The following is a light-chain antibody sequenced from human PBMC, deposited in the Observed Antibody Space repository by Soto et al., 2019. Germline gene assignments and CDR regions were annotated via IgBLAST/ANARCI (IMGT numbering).Light chain of an antibody. J-gene: IGKJ2*01. Sequence: DIQMTQSPSSLSASVGDTVTITCRASQSISTYLNWYQQQPGKAPKLLIYAASNLQSGVPSRFSGSGLGKNFPLTIHPPQPEDSATYYCQKSSSPPVLFAQGNNL. CDR3: QKSSSPPVL. CDR1: QSISTY. CDR2: AAS. V-gene: IGKV1-39*01.